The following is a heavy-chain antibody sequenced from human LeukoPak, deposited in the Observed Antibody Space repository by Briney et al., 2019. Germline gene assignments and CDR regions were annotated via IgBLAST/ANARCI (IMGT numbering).Heavy chain of an antibody. D-gene: IGHD3-3*01. CDR3: ATVEGPYYDFWSGPTR. CDR1: GYTFTGYY. V-gene: IGHV1-2*02. CDR2: INPNSGGT. J-gene: IGHJ4*02. Sequence: ASVKVSCKASGYTFTGYYMHWVRQAPGQGLEWMGWINPNSGGTIYAQKFQGRVTMTEDTSTDTAYMELSSLRSEDTAVYYCATVEGPYYDFWSGPTRWGQGTLVTVSS.